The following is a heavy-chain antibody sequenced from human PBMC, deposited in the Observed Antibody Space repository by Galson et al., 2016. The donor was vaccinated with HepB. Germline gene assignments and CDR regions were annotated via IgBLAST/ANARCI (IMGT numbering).Heavy chain of an antibody. J-gene: IGHJ6*03. CDR1: GFSLTTGGMC. D-gene: IGHD3-16*02. V-gene: IGHV2-70*01. CDR2: IDWEDDK. Sequence: PALVKPTQTLTLTCTFSGFSLTTGGMCVSWIRQPPGKALEWLALIDWEDDKYYSTSLRTKLIISKDTSKNQVILTMTNMDPVDTATYYCARIPSYRYYYMDVWGKGTTVTVSS. CDR3: ARIPSYRYYYMDV.